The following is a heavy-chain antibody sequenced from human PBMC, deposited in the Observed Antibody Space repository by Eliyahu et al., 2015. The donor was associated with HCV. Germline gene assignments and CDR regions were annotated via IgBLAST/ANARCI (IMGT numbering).Heavy chain of an antibody. CDR2: IYYSGST. CDR1: GGYY. Sequence: GGYYWSWIRQHPGKGLEWIGYIYYSGSTYYNPSLKSRVTISVDTSKNQFSLKLSSVTAADTAVYYCARVMYYYDSSGYYGSIYFDLWGRGTLVTVSS. J-gene: IGHJ2*01. CDR3: ARVMYYYDSSGYYGSIYFDL. D-gene: IGHD3-22*01. V-gene: IGHV4-31*02.